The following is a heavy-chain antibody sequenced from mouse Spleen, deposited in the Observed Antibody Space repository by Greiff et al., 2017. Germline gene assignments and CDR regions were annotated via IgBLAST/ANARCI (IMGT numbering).Heavy chain of an antibody. CDR2: INPSTGGT. CDR1: GYSFTGYY. D-gene: IGHD3-1*01. Sequence: VQLKQSGPELVKPGASVKISCKASGYSFTGYYMNWVKQSPEKSLEWIGEINPSTGGTTYNQKFKAKATLTVDKSSSTAYMQLKSLTSEDSAVYYCARSAARATPFDYWGQGTTLTVSS. V-gene: IGHV1-42*01. CDR3: ARSAARATPFDY. J-gene: IGHJ2*01.